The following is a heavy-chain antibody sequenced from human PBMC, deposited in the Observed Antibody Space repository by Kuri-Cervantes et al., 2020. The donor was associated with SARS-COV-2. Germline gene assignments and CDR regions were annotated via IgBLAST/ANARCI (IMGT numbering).Heavy chain of an antibody. CDR1: GGSISSGDYY. J-gene: IGHJ3*02. Sequence: SETLSLTCTVSGGSISSGDYYWSWIRQPPGKGLEWIGSIYYSGSTYYNPSHKSRVTISVDTSKNQFPLKLNSVTAADTAVYYCARPSIAARADAFDIWGQGTMVTVSS. CDR3: ARPSIAARADAFDI. CDR2: IYYSGST. V-gene: IGHV4-39*01. D-gene: IGHD6-6*01.